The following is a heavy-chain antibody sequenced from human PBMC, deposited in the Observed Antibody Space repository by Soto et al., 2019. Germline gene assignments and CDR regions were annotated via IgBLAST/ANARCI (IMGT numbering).Heavy chain of an antibody. CDR2: TSTSSTYI. D-gene: IGHD3-3*01. CDR1: GFTLTSYN. J-gene: IGHJ6*02. CDR3: ARVGRFLGTYDFYGMDV. Sequence: EVQLVESGGGLVKPGGSLRLSCAASGFTLTSYNMNWVRQAPGKGLEWVSFTSTSSTYIHYADSVKGRFAISRDNAKNSLYLQMNSLRAEDTAVYYCARVGRFLGTYDFYGMDVWGQGTTVTVSS. V-gene: IGHV3-21*01.